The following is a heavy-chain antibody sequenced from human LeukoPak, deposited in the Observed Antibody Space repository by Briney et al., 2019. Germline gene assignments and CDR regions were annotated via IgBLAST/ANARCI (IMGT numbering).Heavy chain of an antibody. CDR2: ISYDGSNK. D-gene: IGHD2-2*03. J-gene: IGHJ3*02. Sequence: GGSLRLSCAASGFTFSSYGMHWVRQAPGKGLEWVAVISYDGSNKYYADYVKGRFTISRDNSKNTLYLQMNSLRAEDTAVYYCAKLVDIVVVSDAFDIWGQGTMVTVSS. V-gene: IGHV3-30*18. CDR1: GFTFSSYG. CDR3: AKLVDIVVVSDAFDI.